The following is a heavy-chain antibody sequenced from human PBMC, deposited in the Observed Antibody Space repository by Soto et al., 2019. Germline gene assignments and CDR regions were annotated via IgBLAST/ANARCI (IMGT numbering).Heavy chain of an antibody. CDR1: GDSVSDGNYY. CDR2: IYYSGRT. V-gene: IGHV4-61*01. Sequence: PSETLSLTCTVSGDSVSDGNYYWSWIRQPPGKGLEWIGYIYYSGRTNYNPSLKSRVTISIDTSKNEFSLKLTSVTAADTAMYYCAKVTPHSSSYYFDYWGQGTLVTVSS. J-gene: IGHJ4*02. D-gene: IGHD6-13*01. CDR3: AKVTPHSSSYYFDY.